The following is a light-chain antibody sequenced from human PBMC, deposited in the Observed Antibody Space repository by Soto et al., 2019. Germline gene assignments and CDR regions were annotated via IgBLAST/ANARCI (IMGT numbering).Light chain of an antibody. J-gene: IGKJ1*01. CDR3: QQYNNWWT. V-gene: IGKV3-15*01. CDR2: GAS. Sequence: EIVLTQSPATLSVSPGERATLSCRASQSVRSNLAWYQQKPGQAPRLLIYGASTRATGIPARFSGSGSGTEFSLTINSLQSEDFAVYYCQQYNNWWTFGQGTKVDI. CDR1: QSVRSN.